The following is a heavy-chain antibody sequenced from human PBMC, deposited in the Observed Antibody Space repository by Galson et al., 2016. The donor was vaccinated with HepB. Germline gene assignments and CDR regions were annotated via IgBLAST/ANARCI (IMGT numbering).Heavy chain of an antibody. CDR3: AIDPSHWIENPFAL. D-gene: IGHD2-2*03. CDR1: GFTFKNFG. CDR2: ICGSCGDI. V-gene: IGHV3-23*01. J-gene: IGHJ4*02. Sequence: SLRLSCAASGFTFKNFGMTWVSQAPGKGLEWVSTICGSCGDIDYADSVQGRFTISRDNSKNTLSLQMNSLRAEDTATYYCAIDPSHWIENPFALWGQGTLVTVSS.